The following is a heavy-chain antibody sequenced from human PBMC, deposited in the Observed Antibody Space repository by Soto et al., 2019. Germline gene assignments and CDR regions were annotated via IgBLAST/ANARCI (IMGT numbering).Heavy chain of an antibody. Sequence: SETLSLTCSVSGASINNYYWSWIRQPPGKGLEWIGYVYYTGSTSTKYNPSLQSRVAMSVDSSKNQFSLKLTSMTAADTAIYYCAKYRRTDAEGYRLDFWGPGTLVTVPQ. D-gene: IGHD5-12*01. CDR1: GASINNYY. J-gene: IGHJ4*02. CDR3: AKYRRTDAEGYRLDF. V-gene: IGHV4-59*01. CDR2: VYYTGSTST.